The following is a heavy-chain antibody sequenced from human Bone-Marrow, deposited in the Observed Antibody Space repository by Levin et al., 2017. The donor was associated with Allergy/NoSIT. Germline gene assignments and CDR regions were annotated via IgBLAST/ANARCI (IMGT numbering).Heavy chain of an antibody. V-gene: IGHV3-23*01. CDR2: ISGSGDST. Sequence: PGGSLRLSCAASGFAFRSYAMSWVRQAPGKGLEWVSAISGSGDSTYYADSVKGRFTISRDNSKSTLFLQMNSLRADDTAVYYCAKDGGIAARLVDDWGQGTLVTVSS. CDR1: GFAFRSYA. J-gene: IGHJ4*02. CDR3: AKDGGIAARLVDD. D-gene: IGHD6-6*01.